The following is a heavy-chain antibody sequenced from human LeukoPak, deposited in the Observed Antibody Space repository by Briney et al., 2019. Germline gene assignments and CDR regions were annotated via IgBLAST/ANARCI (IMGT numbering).Heavy chain of an antibody. CDR2: IYYSGST. CDR1: GGSIRSYY. V-gene: IGHV4-59*01. CDR3: ARTGSTVTMLYPFDH. D-gene: IGHD4-17*01. Sequence: SETLSLTCTVSGGSIRSYYWSWIRQPPGKGLEWIGYIYYSGSTNYNPSLKSRVSISVDTSKNQFSLKLSSVTAADTAVYYCARTGSTVTMLYPFDHWDQGTLVTVSS. J-gene: IGHJ4*02.